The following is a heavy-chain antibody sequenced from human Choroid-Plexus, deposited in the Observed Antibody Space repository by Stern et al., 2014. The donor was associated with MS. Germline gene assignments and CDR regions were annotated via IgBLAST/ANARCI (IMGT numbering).Heavy chain of an antibody. V-gene: IGHV3-30*18. J-gene: IGHJ5*02. CDR1: GFTFGSCA. Sequence: VQLLESGGGVVQPGRPLRLSCVASGFTFGSCAMHWVRQAPGKGVEWVAGLSYDGSNKYYADSVKGRFTISRDNSQNTLYMQMSSLRPEDTAVYYCAKDRQYLTYFFDHWGQGSLVTVSS. D-gene: IGHD2/OR15-2a*01. CDR3: AKDRQYLTYFFDH. CDR2: LSYDGSNK.